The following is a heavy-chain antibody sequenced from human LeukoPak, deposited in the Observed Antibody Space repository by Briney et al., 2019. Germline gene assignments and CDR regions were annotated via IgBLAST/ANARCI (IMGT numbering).Heavy chain of an antibody. CDR1: GFTFSTYW. V-gene: IGHV3-74*01. CDR3: VREGWEY. D-gene: IGHD1-26*01. J-gene: IGHJ4*02. Sequence: PGGSLRLSCAASGFTFSTYWMHWVRQVPGKGLLWVSRIKTDGSTTNYADSVKGRFTIFRDNAKNILSLQMDSLRAEDTAVYYCVREGWEYWGQGTLVTVSS. CDR2: IKTDGSTT.